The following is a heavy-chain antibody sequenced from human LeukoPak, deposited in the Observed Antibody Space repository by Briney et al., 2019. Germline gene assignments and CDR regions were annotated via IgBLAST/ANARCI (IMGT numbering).Heavy chain of an antibody. CDR2: IYYSGST. D-gene: IGHD6-6*01. J-gene: IGHJ3*02. CDR1: GGSITNNSDY. CDR3: ARSGRGIAARGGAFDI. V-gene: IGHV4-39*07. Sequence: SETLSLTCTVSGGSITNNSDYWGCIRQPPGKGLEWIGSIYYSGSTYYNPSLKSRVAISVDTSKNQFSLKLNSVTAADTAVYYCARSGRGIAARGGAFDIWGQGTMVTVSS.